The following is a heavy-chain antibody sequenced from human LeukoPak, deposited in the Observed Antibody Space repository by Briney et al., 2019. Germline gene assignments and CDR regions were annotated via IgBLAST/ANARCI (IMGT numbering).Heavy chain of an antibody. Sequence: ASVKVSCKTSGYTFTGYYMHWVRQAPGQGLEWMGWINPNSGVTNYAQKFQGRVTMTRDTSISTAYMELSRLRSDDTAVYYCARDSLDVFRATGGDYWGQGTLVTVSS. CDR1: GYTFTGYY. CDR3: ARDSLDVFRATGGDY. D-gene: IGHD2-21*01. V-gene: IGHV1-2*02. J-gene: IGHJ4*02. CDR2: INPNSGVT.